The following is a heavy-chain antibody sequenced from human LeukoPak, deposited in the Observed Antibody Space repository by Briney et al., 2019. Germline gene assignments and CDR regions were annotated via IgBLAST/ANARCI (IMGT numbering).Heavy chain of an antibody. D-gene: IGHD6-13*01. Sequence: GGSLRLSCAASGFTFSNYGVHWVRQAPGKGLEWVAFIRSDGSYKYYADSVKGRFTISRDNSMNTLYLQMNSPRAEDTAMYYCAKDQPSGSSSWYWDYWGQGTLVTVSS. CDR1: GFTFSNYG. CDR3: AKDQPSGSSSWYWDY. V-gene: IGHV3-30*02. J-gene: IGHJ4*02. CDR2: IRSDGSYK.